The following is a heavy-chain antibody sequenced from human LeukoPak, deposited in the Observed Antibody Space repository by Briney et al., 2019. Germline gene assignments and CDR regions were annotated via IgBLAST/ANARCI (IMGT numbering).Heavy chain of an antibody. V-gene: IGHV4-39*01. CDR1: GGSISSSSYY. CDR3: ARDYGDLNY. J-gene: IGHJ4*02. Sequence: PSETLSLTCTVSGGSISSSSYYWGWVRQPPGKGLEWIGSIYYSGSTYYNPSLKSRVTISVDTSKNQFSLKLSSVTAADTAVYYCARDYGDLNYWGQGTLVTDSS. D-gene: IGHD4-17*01. CDR2: IYYSGST.